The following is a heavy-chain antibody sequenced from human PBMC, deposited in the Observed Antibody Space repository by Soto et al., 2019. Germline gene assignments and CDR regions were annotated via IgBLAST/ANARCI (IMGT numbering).Heavy chain of an antibody. CDR2: IYYSGST. J-gene: IGHJ6*01. D-gene: IGHD7-27*01. CDR1: GGSISSSSYY. Sequence: SETLSLTCTVSGGSISSSSYYWGWIRQPPGKGLEWIGSIYYSGSTYYNPSLKSRVTISVDTSKNQFSLKLSSVTAADTAVYYCTIHILPPTCWGGTHSYCFYCVDDLGQETTVNISS. V-gene: IGHV4-39*01. CDR3: TIHILPPTCWGGTHSYCFYCVDD.